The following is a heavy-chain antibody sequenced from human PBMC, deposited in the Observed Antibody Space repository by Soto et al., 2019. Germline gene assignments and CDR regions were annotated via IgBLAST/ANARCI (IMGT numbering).Heavy chain of an antibody. J-gene: IGHJ6*03. CDR3: ARKSFYSYYMAF. Sequence: GGSLRLSCAASGFTFSSYDMHWVRQATGKGLEWVSAIGTAGDTYYPGSVKGRFTISRENAKNSLYLQMNSLRAGDTAVYYCARKSFYSYYMAFWGKGTTLTFSS. V-gene: IGHV3-13*01. CDR2: IGTAGDT. CDR1: GFTFSSYD.